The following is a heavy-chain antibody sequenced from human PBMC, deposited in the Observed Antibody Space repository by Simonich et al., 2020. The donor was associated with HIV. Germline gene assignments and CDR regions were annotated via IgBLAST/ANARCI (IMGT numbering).Heavy chain of an antibody. CDR3: ARGFYQRLYYFDY. Sequence: QVQLQQWGAGLLTPSETLSLTCAVYGGSLSGYYWSRNRQPPGNGLEWIGEINHSGSTNDNPSPKSRGTISVDTSKNQFSLKLSSVTAADTAVYYCARGFYQRLYYFDYWGQGTLVTVSS. D-gene: IGHD2-2*01. CDR1: GGSLSGYY. J-gene: IGHJ4*02. V-gene: IGHV4-34*01. CDR2: INHSGST.